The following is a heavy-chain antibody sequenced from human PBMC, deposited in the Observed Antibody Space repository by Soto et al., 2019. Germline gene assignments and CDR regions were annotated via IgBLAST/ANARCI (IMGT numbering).Heavy chain of an antibody. CDR3: PSHVDDCSSAPDS. CDR1: GFTFSSYW. CDR2: IKEGGGDK. Sequence: PVGSLRLSCAASGFTFSSYWISWVRQAPGKGLEWVADIKEGGGDKYYVDSVKGRFTISRDNAKNPVYLQMNSLRADDTAVYDSPSHVDDCSSAPDSWGQGTLVTVSS. J-gene: IGHJ5*01. D-gene: IGHD2-21*02. V-gene: IGHV3-7*03.